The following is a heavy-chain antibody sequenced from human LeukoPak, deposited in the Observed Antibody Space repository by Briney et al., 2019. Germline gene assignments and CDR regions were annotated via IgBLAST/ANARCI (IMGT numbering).Heavy chain of an antibody. CDR2: INSDGSST. Sequence: GGSLRLSCAASGFTFSAYVMHWVRQAPGKGLVWVSRINSDGSSTSYADSVKGRFTISRDNAKNTLYLQMNSLRAEDTAVYYCARAGYCSGGSCYRGSSWFDPWGQGTLVTVSS. V-gene: IGHV3-74*01. D-gene: IGHD2-15*01. CDR1: GFTFSAYV. CDR3: ARAGYCSGGSCYRGSSWFDP. J-gene: IGHJ5*02.